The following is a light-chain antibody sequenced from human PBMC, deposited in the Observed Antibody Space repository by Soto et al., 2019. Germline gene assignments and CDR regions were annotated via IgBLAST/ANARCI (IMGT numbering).Light chain of an antibody. Sequence: DIVMTQSPLSLPVIPGEPASISCRSSQSLLHSNGYNYLDWYLQKPGQSPQLLIYLGFNRAPGVPDRFSGGGSGTDFTLKITRVEAGDVGVYYCMQSVQAPWTFGQGTKVDIK. CDR2: LGF. J-gene: IGKJ1*01. V-gene: IGKV2-28*01. CDR1: QSLLHSNGYNY. CDR3: MQSVQAPWT.